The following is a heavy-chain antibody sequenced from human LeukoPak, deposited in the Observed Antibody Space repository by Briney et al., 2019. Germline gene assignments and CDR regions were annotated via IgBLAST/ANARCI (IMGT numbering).Heavy chain of an antibody. Sequence: GASVKVSCKASGYTFTRYYLHWVRQAPGQGLEWMGIINPSGGSTSYAQKFQGRVTMTRDTSTSTVYMELSSLRSEDTAVYYCARADYDYVWGRSNWFDPWGQGTLVTVSS. CDR3: ARADYDYVWGRSNWFDP. J-gene: IGHJ5*02. D-gene: IGHD3-16*01. CDR1: GYTFTRYY. CDR2: INPSGGST. V-gene: IGHV1-46*01.